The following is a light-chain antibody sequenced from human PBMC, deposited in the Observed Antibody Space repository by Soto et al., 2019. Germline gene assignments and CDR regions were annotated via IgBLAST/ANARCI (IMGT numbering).Light chain of an antibody. CDR3: QQYHKWPPCT. CDR2: GAS. J-gene: IGKJ4*01. Sequence: EVGMTQSPATPSVSPGERATLSCRASQSVSSNLAWYQQKPGQTPRLLMYGASTRATGIPARFSGSGSGTEFTLTISSLQSEDFAVYYCQQYHKWPPCTFGGGTKVDIK. CDR1: QSVSSN. V-gene: IGKV3-15*01.